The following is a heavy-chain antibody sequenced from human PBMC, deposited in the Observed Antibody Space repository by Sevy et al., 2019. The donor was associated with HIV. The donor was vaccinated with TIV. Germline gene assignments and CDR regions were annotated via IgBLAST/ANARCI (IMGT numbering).Heavy chain of an antibody. D-gene: IGHD2-8*01. V-gene: IGHV3-30*04. J-gene: IGHJ4*02. CDR3: ARVAVEYCTNDCYHRFDH. Sequence: GGSLRLSCVASGFTFPIYSVVWVRRAPGKGLEWLTLISYDGNNRYYADSVKGRFTISRDNTNNLLYLQMTSLIVEDTALDFFARVAVEYCTNDCYHRFDHWGLGTLVTVSS. CDR2: ISYDGNNR. CDR1: GFTFPIYS.